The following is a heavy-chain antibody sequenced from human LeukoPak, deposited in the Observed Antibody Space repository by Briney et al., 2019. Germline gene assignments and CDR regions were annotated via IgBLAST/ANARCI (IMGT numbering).Heavy chain of an antibody. V-gene: IGHV1-2*02. CDR3: ARDLGYYDSSGPY. CDR2: INPNSGGT. Sequence: ASVKVSCKASGYTFIGYYMHWVRQAPGQRLLWMGWINPNSGGTNYAQKFQGRVTMTRDTSISTAYMELSRLRSDDTAVYYCARDLGYYDSSGPYWGQGTLVTVSS. CDR1: GYTFIGYY. D-gene: IGHD3-22*01. J-gene: IGHJ4*02.